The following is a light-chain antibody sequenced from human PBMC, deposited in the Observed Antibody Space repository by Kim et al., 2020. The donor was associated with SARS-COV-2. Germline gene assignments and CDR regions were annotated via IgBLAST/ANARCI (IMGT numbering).Light chain of an antibody. V-gene: IGKV3-15*01. J-gene: IGKJ1*01. Sequence: ETVMTQSPATLSVSPGERATLSCWARQSVSSSLAWYQQKPGQVPRLLIYGASTRATGIPAKFSGSGSGTEFTLTISSLQSEDFAVYYCQQYKHWPLAFGQGTKVDIK. CDR2: GAS. CDR1: QSVSSS. CDR3: QQYKHWPLA.